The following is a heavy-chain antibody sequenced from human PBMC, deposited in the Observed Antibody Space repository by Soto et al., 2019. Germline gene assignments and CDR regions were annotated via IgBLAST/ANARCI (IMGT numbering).Heavy chain of an antibody. J-gene: IGHJ6*02. CDR3: ARALYDTDSVPVGAESRYYVMDV. Sequence: QVQLVQSGAESKTPGASVKVSCKASQYNFTNYCVHWVRQAPGQGLEWMGVINPSGGSTKYAQRLRGRVTMTRDTSTNTVYMDLRRLRPAHTAVYFCARALYDTDSVPVGAESRYYVMDVWGRGTTVTVSS. CDR2: INPSGGST. CDR1: QYNFTNYC. V-gene: IGHV1-46*01. D-gene: IGHD3-22*01.